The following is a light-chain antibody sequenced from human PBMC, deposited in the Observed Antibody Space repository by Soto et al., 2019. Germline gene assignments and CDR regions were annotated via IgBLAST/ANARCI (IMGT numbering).Light chain of an antibody. J-gene: IGKJ4*01. CDR1: PTVRNYY. CDR3: QQFSSSPLT. V-gene: IGKV3-20*01. CDR2: DAP. Sequence: EFALTQSPGTRPLAPGERAPLACRARPTVRNYYLAWSQQTPGQAHRLLIYDAPSRATGTPDGLSGGGSGTDFTLTLSRLEPEDFAVYYCQQFSSSPLTFGGGTKVDI.